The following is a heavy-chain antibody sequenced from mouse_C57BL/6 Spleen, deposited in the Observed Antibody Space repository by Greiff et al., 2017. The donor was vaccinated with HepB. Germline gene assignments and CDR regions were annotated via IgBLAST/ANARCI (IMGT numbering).Heavy chain of an antibody. Sequence: VQLQQSGAELVKPGASVKLSCKASGYTFTEYTIHWVKQRSGQGLEWIGWFYPGSGSIKYNEKSKDKATLTADKSSSTVYMELSRLTSEDSAVYFCARHEGPYYYGSSSWFAYWGQGTLVTVSA. CDR2: FYPGSGSI. CDR1: GYTFTEYT. V-gene: IGHV1-62-2*01. J-gene: IGHJ3*01. D-gene: IGHD1-1*01. CDR3: ARHEGPYYYGSSSWFAY.